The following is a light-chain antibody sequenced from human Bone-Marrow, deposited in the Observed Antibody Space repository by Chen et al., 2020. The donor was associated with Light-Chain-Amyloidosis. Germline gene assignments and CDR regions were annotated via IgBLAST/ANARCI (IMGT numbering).Light chain of an antibody. V-gene: IGKV3-15*01. Sequence: EIVLTQSPATLSVSPGERATLSCRASQSVSSNLAWSQQKPGQAPRLLIYGASTRATGIPARVSGSGAGTDFTLTISSLQLEDCEVYDWQQDNHLPGTCGQGTKVEI. CDR3: QQDNHLPGT. CDR2: GAS. J-gene: IGKJ1*01. CDR1: QSVSSN.